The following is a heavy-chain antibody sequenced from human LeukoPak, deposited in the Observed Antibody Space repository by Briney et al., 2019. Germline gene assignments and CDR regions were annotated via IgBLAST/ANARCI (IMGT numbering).Heavy chain of an antibody. CDR2: INAGNGNT. CDR1: GYTFTSYA. CDR3: ARDQYDTWSRRGNFDS. Sequence: ASVKVSCTASGYTFTSYAMHWVRQAPGQRLEWMGWINAGNGNTKYSQKFQGRVTITRDTSASTAYMELSSLRSEDTAVFYCARDQYDTWSRRGNFDSWGQGTLVIVSS. V-gene: IGHV1-3*01. D-gene: IGHD3-3*01. J-gene: IGHJ4*02.